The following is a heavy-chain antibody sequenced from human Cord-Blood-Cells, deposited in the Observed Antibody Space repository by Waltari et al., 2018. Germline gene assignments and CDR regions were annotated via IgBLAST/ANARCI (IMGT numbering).Heavy chain of an antibody. J-gene: IGHJ6*02. CDR2: ISYNGRNK. CDR3: ARDQGGPFCGMDV. Sequence: QVQLVESGGGVVQPGRSLRLSCAASGFTFSSYAMHWVRQAPGKGREGVAVISYNGRNKYDADSVKGRFTISGDNAKNSLYLQMNSLRAEDTAVYYCARDQGGPFCGMDVWGQGTTVTVSS. V-gene: IGHV3-30*04. CDR1: GFTFSSYA.